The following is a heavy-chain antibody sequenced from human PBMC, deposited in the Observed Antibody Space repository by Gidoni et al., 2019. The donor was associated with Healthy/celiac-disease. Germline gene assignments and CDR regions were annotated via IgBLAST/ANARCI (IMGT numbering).Heavy chain of an antibody. Sequence: EVQLVESGGGLVQPGGSLRLSCAASGFTFSSYSMNWVRQAPGKGLEWVSYISSSSSTIYYADSVKGRFTISRDNAKNSLYLQMNSLRAEDTAVYYCARDSYGGKNDFDYWGQGTLVTVSS. V-gene: IGHV3-48*01. CDR2: ISSSSSTI. J-gene: IGHJ4*02. D-gene: IGHD2-15*01. CDR1: GFTFSSYS. CDR3: ARDSYGGKNDFDY.